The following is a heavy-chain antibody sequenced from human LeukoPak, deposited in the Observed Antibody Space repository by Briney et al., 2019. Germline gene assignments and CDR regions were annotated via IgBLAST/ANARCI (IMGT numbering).Heavy chain of an antibody. CDR3: ARHIGGGIEDMDV. D-gene: IGHD3-16*02. CDR2: INHSGST. V-gene: IGHV4-34*01. Sequence: SETLSLTCAVYGGSFSGYYWSWIRQPPGKGLEWIGEINHSGSTNYNPYLQSRVTISVDTSRNQFFLKMSSVTAADTAVYYCARHIGGGIEDMDVWGKGTKVTVSS. J-gene: IGHJ6*03. CDR1: GGSFSGYY.